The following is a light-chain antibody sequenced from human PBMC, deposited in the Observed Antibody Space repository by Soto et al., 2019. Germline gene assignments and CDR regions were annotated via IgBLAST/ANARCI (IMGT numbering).Light chain of an antibody. CDR2: KAS. Sequence: DIQMTQSPSTLSASVGDRVTITCRASQSISSWLAWYQQKPGKAPNLLIYKASSLESGVPSRFSGRGSGTEFSITISSLQPPDFSTYYCPQYNSYWTFGQGTKVEFK. CDR1: QSISSW. J-gene: IGKJ1*01. CDR3: PQYNSYWT. V-gene: IGKV1-5*03.